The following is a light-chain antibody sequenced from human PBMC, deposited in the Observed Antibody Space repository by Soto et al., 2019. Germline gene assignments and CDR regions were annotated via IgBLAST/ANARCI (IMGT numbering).Light chain of an antibody. CDR2: ATS. CDR3: QQYVSSPLT. CDR1: QTVSSSH. J-gene: IGKJ4*01. Sequence: EIVLTQSPGSVSLSPGERVTLSCRASQTVSSSHLAWYQQKPGQAPRLLIYATSSRATGIPDRFSGSRSGTDFTLTISRLEPEDFAVYFCQQYVSSPLTFGEGTKVEIK. V-gene: IGKV3-20*01.